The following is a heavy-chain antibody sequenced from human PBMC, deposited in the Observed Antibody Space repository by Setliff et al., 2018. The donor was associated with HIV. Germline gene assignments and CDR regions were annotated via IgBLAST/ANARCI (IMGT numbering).Heavy chain of an antibody. CDR1: GYTFTTYG. D-gene: IGHD6-13*01. J-gene: IGHJ4*02. CDR2: ISTYNGNT. V-gene: IGHV1-18*01. Sequence: ASVKVSCKASGYTFTTYGITWVRQAPGQGLEWMGWISTYNGNTNYAQKFQGRVTMTTVTSTSTAYMELNSLRSEDTAVYYCARADSSNWYHVDYWGQGTLVTVSS. CDR3: ARADSSNWYHVDY.